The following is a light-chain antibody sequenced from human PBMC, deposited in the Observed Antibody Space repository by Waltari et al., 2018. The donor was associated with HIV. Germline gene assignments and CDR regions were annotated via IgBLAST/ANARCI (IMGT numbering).Light chain of an antibody. V-gene: IGLV1-44*01. Sequence: QSVLTQPPSVSGTTGQRVSMSFSGSSSNIGRNIVNWYQQLPGTAPKLLIYSNNQRPSGVPDRFSGSKSGTSASLAISGLQSEDEADYYCAAWDDSLNAWVFGGGTKLTVL. CDR1: SSNIGRNI. CDR2: SNN. J-gene: IGLJ3*02. CDR3: AAWDDSLNAWV.